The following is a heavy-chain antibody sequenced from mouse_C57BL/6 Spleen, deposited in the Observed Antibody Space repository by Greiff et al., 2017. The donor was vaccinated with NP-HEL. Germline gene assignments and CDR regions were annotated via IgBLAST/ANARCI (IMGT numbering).Heavy chain of an antibody. CDR2: ISSGSSTI. CDR3: ARNGYYDY. CDR1: GFTFSDYG. J-gene: IGHJ2*01. D-gene: IGHD2-3*01. Sequence: EVKLVESGGGLVKPGGSLKLSCAASGFTFSDYGMHWVRQSPEKGLEWVAYISSGSSTIYYADTVKGRFTISRDNAKNTLFLQITSLRSEDTAMYYCARNGYYDYWGQGTTLTVSS. V-gene: IGHV5-17*01.